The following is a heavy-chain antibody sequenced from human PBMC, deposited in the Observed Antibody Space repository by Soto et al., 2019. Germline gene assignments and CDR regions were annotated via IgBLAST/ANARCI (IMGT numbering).Heavy chain of an antibody. Sequence: QVQLQESGPGLVKPSQTLSLTCTVSGDSISSGDYYWSWIRQPPGKGLEWIGYIYYSGSTYYNPSLKSRVTISVDTSKNQFSLKLSSVTAADTAVYYCARDRDYGDYSGYYYYGMDVWGQGTTVTVSS. D-gene: IGHD4-17*01. CDR1: GDSISSGDYY. CDR3: ARDRDYGDYSGYYYYGMDV. CDR2: IYYSGST. J-gene: IGHJ6*02. V-gene: IGHV4-30-4*01.